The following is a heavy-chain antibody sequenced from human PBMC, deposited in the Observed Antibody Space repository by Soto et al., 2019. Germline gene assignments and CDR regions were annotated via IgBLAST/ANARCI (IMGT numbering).Heavy chain of an antibody. CDR2: IRSKAYGGTT. V-gene: IGHV3-49*03. CDR3: TRPLTTVTTVVGWFDP. Sequence: GGSLRLSCTASGFTFGDYAMSWFRQAPGKGLEWVGFIRSKAYGGTTEYAASVKGRFTISRDDSKSIAYLQMNSLKTEDTAVYYCTRPLTTVTTVVGWFDPWGQGTLVTVSS. D-gene: IGHD4-17*01. CDR1: GFTFGDYA. J-gene: IGHJ5*02.